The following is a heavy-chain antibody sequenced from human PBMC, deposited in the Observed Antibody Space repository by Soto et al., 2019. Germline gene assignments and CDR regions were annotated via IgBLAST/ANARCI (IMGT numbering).Heavy chain of an antibody. D-gene: IGHD2-21*01. CDR3: SRGIKGGLDA. J-gene: IGHJ5*02. Sequence: QVQLAESGGGVVQPGRSLRLSCATSGFVSNDYDIHWVRQAPGKGLAWLASISYAGSNKYYADSVKGRFTISRDNSKNTLSLQINSLGAEDTAVYYCSRGIKGGLDAWGPGTLVTVSS. V-gene: IGHV3-30*03. CDR1: GFVSNDYD. CDR2: ISYAGSNK.